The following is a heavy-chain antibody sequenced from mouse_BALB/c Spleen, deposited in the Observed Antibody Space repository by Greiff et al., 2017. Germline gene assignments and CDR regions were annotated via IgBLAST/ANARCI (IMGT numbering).Heavy chain of an antibody. Sequence: VKLVESGPGLVAPSQSLSITCTVSGFSLTSYGVHWVRQPPGKGLEWLGVIWAGGSTNYNSALMSRLSISKDNSKSQVFLKMNSLQTDDTAMYYCARDPYDYDEGVYFDYWGQGTTLTVSS. CDR3: ARDPYDYDEGVYFDY. CDR1: GFSLTSYG. CDR2: IWAGGST. J-gene: IGHJ2*01. D-gene: IGHD2-4*01. V-gene: IGHV2-9*02.